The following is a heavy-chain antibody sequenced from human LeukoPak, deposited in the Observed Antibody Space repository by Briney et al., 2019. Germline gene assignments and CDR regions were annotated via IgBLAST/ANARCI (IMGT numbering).Heavy chain of an antibody. CDR1: GFTFSSYW. V-gene: IGHV3-74*01. D-gene: IGHD3-9*01. J-gene: IGHJ4*02. CDR3: ARGYFDWPEYYFDY. CDR2: INSDGSST. Sequence: PGGSLRLSCAASGFTFSSYWMHWVRQAPGKGLVWVSRINSDGSSTSYADSVKGRFTISRDNAKNTLYLQMNSLRAEDTAVYYCARGYFDWPEYYFDYWGQGTLVTVSS.